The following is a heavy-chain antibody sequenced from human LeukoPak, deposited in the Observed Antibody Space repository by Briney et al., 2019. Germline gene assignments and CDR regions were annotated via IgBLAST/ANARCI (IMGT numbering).Heavy chain of an antibody. Sequence: GGSLRLSCAASRFTFTNYWMYWVRQAPGKRLVWVSRINSGGSKTNYADSVNGRFTISRDNAKNTLYLQMNSLRAEDTAMYYCARPIRGYDGFDIWGQGTMVTVSS. V-gene: IGHV3-74*01. CDR1: RFTFTNYW. D-gene: IGHD5-12*01. CDR3: ARPIRGYDGFDI. CDR2: INSGGSKT. J-gene: IGHJ3*02.